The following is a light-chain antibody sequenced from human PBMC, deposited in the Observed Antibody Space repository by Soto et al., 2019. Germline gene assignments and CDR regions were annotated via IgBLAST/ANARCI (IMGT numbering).Light chain of an antibody. Sequence: QSALTQPPSVSAAPGQKVTISCSGSSYNIGGNYVSWYVHLPGTAPKFRIYCNNKRPSGIPYRFSGSKSGTSATLGITGIQTEDEADYYCATWDSSLGSVVFGGGTKVTVL. J-gene: IGLJ3*02. CDR3: ATWDSSLGSVV. V-gene: IGLV1-51*01. CDR1: SYNIGGNY. CDR2: CNN.